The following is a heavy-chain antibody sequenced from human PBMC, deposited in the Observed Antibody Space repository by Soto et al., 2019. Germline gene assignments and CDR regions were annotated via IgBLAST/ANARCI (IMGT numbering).Heavy chain of an antibody. V-gene: IGHV3-21*01. CDR2: ISSSSSYI. CDR3: ARPPNYYDSTGYYAY. D-gene: IGHD3-22*01. Sequence: EVQLVESGGGLVKPGGSLRLSCAASGFTFSSYSMNWVRQAPGKGLEWVSSISSSSSYIYYADSVKGRFTISRDNAKNSLYLQMNSLRAEDTAVYYCARPPNYYDSTGYYAYWGQGPLVTVSS. J-gene: IGHJ4*02. CDR1: GFTFSSYS.